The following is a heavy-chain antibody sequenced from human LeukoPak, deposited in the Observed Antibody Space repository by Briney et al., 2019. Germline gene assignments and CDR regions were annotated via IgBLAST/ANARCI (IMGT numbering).Heavy chain of an antibody. CDR2: IKQGGSEK. J-gene: IGHJ4*02. D-gene: IGHD3-16*02. CDR3: AKHDYVWGSYRFDY. Sequence: GGSLRLSCAATGFTFSNYWMNWVRQAPGKGLEWVANIKQGGSEKYYVDSVKGRFTISRDNAKNSLYLQMNSLRAGDTAVYYCAKHDYVWGSYRFDYWGQGTLVTVSS. V-gene: IGHV3-7*03. CDR1: GFTFSNYW.